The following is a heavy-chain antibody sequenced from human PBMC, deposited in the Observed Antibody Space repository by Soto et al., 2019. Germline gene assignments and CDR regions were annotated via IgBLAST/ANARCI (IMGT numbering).Heavy chain of an antibody. CDR2: ISGSGGST. J-gene: IGHJ6*03. CDR1: GFTFSSYA. V-gene: IGHV3-23*01. CDR3: AKSGPRGVVVVAATLYYYYMDV. Sequence: GGSMRVSCAASGFTFSSYAMSWVRQAPGKGLEWVSAISGSGGSTYYADSVKGRFTISRDNSKNTLYLQMNSLRAEDTAVYYCAKSGPRGVVVVAATLYYYYMDVWGKGPRSPSP. D-gene: IGHD2-15*01.